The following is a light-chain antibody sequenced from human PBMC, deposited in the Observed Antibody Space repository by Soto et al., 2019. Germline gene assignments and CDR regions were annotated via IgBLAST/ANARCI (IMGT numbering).Light chain of an antibody. J-gene: IGKJ1*01. V-gene: IGKV3-11*01. Sequence: ENVLTQTPGTLSFSPGERATLSCRASQSVGTYLAWYQQKPGQAPRLLIFVASKRATGITARFSGSGSGTDFTLTISSLETEDLAVYYCQHRSNWPSWTFGAGTKVDIK. CDR2: VAS. CDR1: QSVGTY. CDR3: QHRSNWPSWT.